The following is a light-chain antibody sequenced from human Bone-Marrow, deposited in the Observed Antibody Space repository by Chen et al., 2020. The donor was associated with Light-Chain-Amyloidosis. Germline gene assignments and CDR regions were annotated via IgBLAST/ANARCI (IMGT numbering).Light chain of an antibody. CDR2: AAS. CDR1: QDISNY. J-gene: IGKJ1*01. CDR3: QKYNSAPRT. Sequence: DIQMTQSPSSLSASVGERVTITCRASQDISNYLAWYQQKPGKAPKLLIYAASALQSGVPSRFRGSGSGSGTDFTLTINSLQPEDVATYYCQKYNSAPRTFGQGIKVEIK. V-gene: IGKV1-27*01.